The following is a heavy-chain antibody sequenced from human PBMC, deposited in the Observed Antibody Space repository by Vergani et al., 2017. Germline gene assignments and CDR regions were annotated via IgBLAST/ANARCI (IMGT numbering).Heavy chain of an antibody. CDR3: ATARGAVAGTAEYFQH. CDR2: ISAYNGNT. D-gene: IGHD6-19*01. Sequence: QVQLVQSGAEVKKPGASVKVSCKASGYTFTSYGISWVRQAPGQGLEWMGWISAYNGNTNYAQKLQGRVTMTEDTSTDTAYMELSSLRSEDTAVYYCATARGAVAGTAEYFQHWGQGTLVTVSS. J-gene: IGHJ1*01. CDR1: GYTFTSYG. V-gene: IGHV1-18*01.